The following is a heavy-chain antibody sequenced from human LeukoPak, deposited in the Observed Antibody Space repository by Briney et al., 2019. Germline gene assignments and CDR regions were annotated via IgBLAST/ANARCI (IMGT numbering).Heavy chain of an antibody. CDR3: AKDLLPSTTWDAFDI. J-gene: IGHJ3*02. D-gene: IGHD4-17*01. Sequence: GRSLRLSCAASGFTFDDYAMHWVRQAPGKGLDWVSGISWNSGSTGYADSVKGRFTISRDNAKNSLYLQMNSLRAEDTALYYCAKDLLPSTTWDAFDIWGQGPMVTVSS. CDR1: GFTFDDYA. V-gene: IGHV3-9*01. CDR2: ISWNSGST.